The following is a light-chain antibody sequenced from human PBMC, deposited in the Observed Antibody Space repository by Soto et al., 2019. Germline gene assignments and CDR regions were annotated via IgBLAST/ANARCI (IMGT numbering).Light chain of an antibody. J-gene: IGKJ4*01. CDR1: QSINNY. Sequence: EIVLTQSPATLSLSPGERATLSCRASQSINNYLAWYQQKPGQAPRLLIYGASNRATGIPDRFILSGSGTDFTLPITRMEPENFAVDYCQQYQSLTFGGGTKVDIK. CDR2: GAS. V-gene: IGKV3-20*01. CDR3: QQYQSLT.